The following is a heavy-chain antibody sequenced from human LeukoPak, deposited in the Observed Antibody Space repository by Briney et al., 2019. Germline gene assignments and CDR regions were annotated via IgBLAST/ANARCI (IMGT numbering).Heavy chain of an antibody. CDR2: ICGGRNT. CDR1: GDSISSC. V-gene: IGHV4-59*01. J-gene: IGHJ4*02. CDR3: ARGSGWYFY. Sequence: PSETLSLTCTVSGDSISSCWSWFRQPPGKGLEWIGYICGGRNTNYNPSLKNRVTISVDTSKNQLSLKLNSVTAADTAVYFCARGSGWYFYWSQGTLVTVSS. D-gene: IGHD6-19*01.